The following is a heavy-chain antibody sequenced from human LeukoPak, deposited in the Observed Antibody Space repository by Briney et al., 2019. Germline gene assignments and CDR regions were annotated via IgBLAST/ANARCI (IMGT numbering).Heavy chain of an antibody. CDR3: ATPELGYCSSTSCYEYFQH. Sequence: GGSLRLSCAASGFTFSSYAMSWVRQAPGKGLEWVSAISGSGGSTCYADSVKGRFTISRDNSKNTLYLQMNSLRAEDTAVYYCATPELGYCSSTSCYEYFQHWGQGTLVTVSS. CDR2: ISGSGGST. CDR1: GFTFSSYA. D-gene: IGHD2-2*01. V-gene: IGHV3-23*01. J-gene: IGHJ1*01.